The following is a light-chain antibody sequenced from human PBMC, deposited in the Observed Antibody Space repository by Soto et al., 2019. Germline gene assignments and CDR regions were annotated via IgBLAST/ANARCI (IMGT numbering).Light chain of an antibody. CDR2: GAS. V-gene: IGKV3-20*01. Sequence: EIVLTQSPGTLSLSPGERATLSCRASESVSTNYLAWYQRKPGQAPRLLIYGASSRATGIPDRFSGSGSRTDFTLTITRLEPEDFAVYYCQKYGSSPQTFGQGTKVEIK. J-gene: IGKJ1*01. CDR1: ESVSTNY. CDR3: QKYGSSPQT.